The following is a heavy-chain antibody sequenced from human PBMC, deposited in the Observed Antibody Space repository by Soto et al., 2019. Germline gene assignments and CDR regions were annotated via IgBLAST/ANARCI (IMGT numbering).Heavy chain of an antibody. V-gene: IGHV1-18*01. CDR2: VSYNINT. CDR1: GYSFSDYG. J-gene: IGHJ4*02. Sequence: GASVKVSCKASGYSFSDYGITWVRQAPGQGLEWMGWVSYNINTKYAQKFQGRVTMTTDISTSTAYMELRSLRSDDTAVYYCVRDGGTVTIFFDYWGQGTLVTV. CDR3: VRDGGTVTIFFDY. D-gene: IGHD4-17*01.